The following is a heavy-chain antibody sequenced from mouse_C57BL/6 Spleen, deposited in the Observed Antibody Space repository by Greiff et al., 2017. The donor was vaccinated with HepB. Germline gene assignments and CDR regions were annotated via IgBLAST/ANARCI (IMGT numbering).Heavy chain of an antibody. J-gene: IGHJ3*01. V-gene: IGHV3-6*01. CDR2: ISYDGSN. CDR1: GYSITSGYY. Sequence: ESGPGLVKPSPSLSLTCSVTGYSITSGYYWNWIRQFPGNKLEWMGYISYDGSNNYNPSLKNRISITRDTSKNQFFLKLNSVTTEDTATYYCAREDYVFAYWGQGTLVTVSA. CDR3: AREDYVFAY. D-gene: IGHD1-1*01.